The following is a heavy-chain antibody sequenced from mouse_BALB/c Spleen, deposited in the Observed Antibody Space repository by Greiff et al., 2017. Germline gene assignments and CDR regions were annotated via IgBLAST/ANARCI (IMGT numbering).Heavy chain of an antibody. V-gene: IGHV2-2*02. CDR1: GFSLTSYG. CDR2: IWSGGST. Sequence: VKLMESGPGLVQPSQSLSITCTVSGFSLTSYGVHWVRQSPGKGLEWLGVIWSGGSTDYNAAFISRLSISKDNSKSQVFFKMNSLQANDTAIYYCARNGFDYGSPLPMDYWGQGTSVTVSS. J-gene: IGHJ4*01. CDR3: ARNGFDYGSPLPMDY. D-gene: IGHD1-1*01.